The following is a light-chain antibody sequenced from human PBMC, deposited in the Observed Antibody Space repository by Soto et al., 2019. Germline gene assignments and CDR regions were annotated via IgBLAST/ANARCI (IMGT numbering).Light chain of an antibody. CDR1: QGISNY. V-gene: IGKV1-27*01. Sequence: DIQMTQSPSSLSASVGDRVTITCRASQGISNYLAWYQQKPGKVPKLLIYAASTLQSGVPSRFSGSRSGTDFTLTISSLQPEDVQTYYWQEYNSAPITFGQGTRLEI. CDR2: AAS. J-gene: IGKJ5*01. CDR3: QEYNSAPIT.